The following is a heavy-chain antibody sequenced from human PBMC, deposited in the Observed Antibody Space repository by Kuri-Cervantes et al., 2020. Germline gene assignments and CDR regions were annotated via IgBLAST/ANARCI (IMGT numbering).Heavy chain of an antibody. D-gene: IGHD4-17*01. CDR3: AIDLQDYGDYESVGG. V-gene: IGHV1-8*02. J-gene: IGHJ4*02. CDR1: GGTFSSYA. CDR2: MNPNSGNT. Sequence: ASVKVSCKASGGTFSSYAISWARQATGQGLEWMGWMNPNSGNTGYAQKFQVRVTMTRNTSISTAYMELSSLRSEDTAVYYCAIDLQDYGDYESVGGWGQGTLVTVSS.